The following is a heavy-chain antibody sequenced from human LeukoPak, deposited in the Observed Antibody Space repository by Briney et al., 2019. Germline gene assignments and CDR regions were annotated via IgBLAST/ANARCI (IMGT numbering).Heavy chain of an antibody. Sequence: GGSLRLSCAASGFTFSGYEMNWVRQAPGKGLEWVSYISSSGSTIYYADSVKGRFTISRDNAKNSLYLQMNSLRAEDTAVYYCASVGYCGGDCYSAHFDYWGQGTLVTVSS. CDR1: GFTFSGYE. D-gene: IGHD2-21*02. CDR2: ISSSGSTI. V-gene: IGHV3-48*03. J-gene: IGHJ4*02. CDR3: ASVGYCGGDCYSAHFDY.